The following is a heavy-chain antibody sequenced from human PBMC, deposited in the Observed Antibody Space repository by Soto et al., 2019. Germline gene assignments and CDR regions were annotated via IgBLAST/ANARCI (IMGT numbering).Heavy chain of an antibody. CDR2: IIPIFGTA. J-gene: IGHJ5*02. Sequence: SVKVSCKASGGTFSSYAISWVRQAPGQGLEWMGGIIPIFGTANYAQKFQGRVTITADKSTSTAYMELSSLRSEDTAVYYCARGGLPEYSSSFNHLGAENPFDPWGQGTLVTVSS. CDR3: ARGGLPEYSSSFNHLGAENPFDP. CDR1: GGTFSSYA. V-gene: IGHV1-69*06. D-gene: IGHD6-6*01.